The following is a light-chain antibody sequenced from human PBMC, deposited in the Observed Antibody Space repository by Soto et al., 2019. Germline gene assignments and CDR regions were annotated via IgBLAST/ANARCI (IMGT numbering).Light chain of an antibody. Sequence: DIQMTQSPSTLSASAGDRVTITCRASQNIDMYLAWYQQKPGQAPSLLIYRASSLQSGVPSRFSGSGSGTEFTLTISSLQPDDFATYYCQQSITYPWTFGQGTKVDMK. CDR1: QNIDMY. V-gene: IGKV1-5*03. J-gene: IGKJ1*01. CDR2: RAS. CDR3: QQSITYPWT.